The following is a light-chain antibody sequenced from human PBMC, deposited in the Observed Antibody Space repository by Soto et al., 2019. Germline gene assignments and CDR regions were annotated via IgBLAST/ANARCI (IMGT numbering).Light chain of an antibody. J-gene: IGKJ1*01. CDR2: KAS. Sequence: DIVMTQSPLSLPVTPGGPASISCRSSQSLLQSNGYNYVRWYLQKPGQSPQLLIYKASTLKSGVPSRFSGSGSGTEFTLTISSLQPDDFATYYCQHYNSYSEAFGQGTKVDIK. CDR1: QSLLQSNGYNY. V-gene: IGKV2-28*01. CDR3: QHYNSYSEA.